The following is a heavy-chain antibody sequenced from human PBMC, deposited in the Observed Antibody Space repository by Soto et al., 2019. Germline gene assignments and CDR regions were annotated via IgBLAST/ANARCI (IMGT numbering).Heavy chain of an antibody. CDR2: MSGNGGRI. D-gene: IGHD2-21*02. J-gene: IGHJ4*02. V-gene: IGHV3-23*01. CDR3: VKDPVSGGSGGAWFDY. Sequence: GSLILSCAASGCPVSNYAMTCVRQAPGKGLEWVSLMSGNGGRIVYADSVKGRFTISRDNSKNTLYLQMNSLRLEDTAVYYCVKDPVSGGSGGAWFDYWGQGNLVTVSS. CDR1: GCPVSNYA.